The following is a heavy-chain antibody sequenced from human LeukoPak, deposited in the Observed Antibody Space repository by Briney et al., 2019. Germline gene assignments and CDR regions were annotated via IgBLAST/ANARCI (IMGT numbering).Heavy chain of an antibody. D-gene: IGHD6-13*01. J-gene: IGHJ5*02. CDR1: GFTFSSYT. CDR2: ISSSSSYI. Sequence: GGSLRLSCAASGFTFSSYTMNWVRQAPGKGLEWVSSISSSSSYIYYADSVKGRFTISRDNSKNTLYLQMNSLRAEDTTVYYCAPTTFLAAAGTNNWFDPWGQGTLVTISS. V-gene: IGHV3-21*01. CDR3: APTTFLAAAGTNNWFDP.